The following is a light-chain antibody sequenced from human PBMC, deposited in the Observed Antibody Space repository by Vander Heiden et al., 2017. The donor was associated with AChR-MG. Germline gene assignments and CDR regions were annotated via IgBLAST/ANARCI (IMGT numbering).Light chain of an antibody. CDR2: DSS. CDR1: QDIREY. CDR3: QQYHGLLPIT. J-gene: IGKJ5*01. Sequence: DIQMTQPPSSLSASVGDRVTITCQASQDIREYLNWYQQKPGKAPKLLIYDSSNLETGVPPRFSGSGSGTDFTLTITSLQPEDFATYYCQQYHGLLPITFGQGTRLEIK. V-gene: IGKV1-33*01.